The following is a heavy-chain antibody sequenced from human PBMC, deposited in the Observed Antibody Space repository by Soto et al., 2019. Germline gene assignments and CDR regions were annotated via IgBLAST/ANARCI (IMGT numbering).Heavy chain of an antibody. CDR1: GYTFTGYY. J-gene: IGHJ4*02. D-gene: IGHD1-26*01. V-gene: IGHV1-2*04. Sequence: SCKASGYTFTGYYMHWVRQAPGQGLEWMGWINPNSGGTNYAQKFQGWVTMTRDTSISTAYMELSRLRSDDTAVYYCARDLHSGSPTTFDYWGQGTLVTVSS. CDR2: INPNSGGT. CDR3: ARDLHSGSPTTFDY.